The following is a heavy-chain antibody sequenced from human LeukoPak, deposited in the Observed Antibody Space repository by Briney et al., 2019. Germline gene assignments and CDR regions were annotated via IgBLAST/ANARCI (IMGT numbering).Heavy chain of an antibody. V-gene: IGHV3-23*01. CDR1: GFTFSSYA. J-gene: IGHJ4*02. CDR3: AKDPTNIAVAGTSDY. D-gene: IGHD6-19*01. CDR2: ISGSGGST. Sequence: GGSLRLSCAASGFTFSSYAMSWVRQAPGKGLEWVSAISGSGGSTYYADSVKGRFTISKDNSKNTLYLQMNSLRAEDTAVYYCAKDPTNIAVAGTSDYWGQGTLVTVSS.